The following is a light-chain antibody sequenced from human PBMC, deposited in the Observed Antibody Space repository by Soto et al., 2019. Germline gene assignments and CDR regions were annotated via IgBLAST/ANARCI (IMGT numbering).Light chain of an antibody. J-gene: IGKJ1*01. Sequence: DIVLTQSPATLSLSPGERDTLSCRASQSVSSYLAWYQQKPGQAPRLLIYDASNRATGIPARFSGSGSGTDFTLTISSLEPEDFAVYYCQQRSNWLWTFGQGTKV. V-gene: IGKV3-11*01. CDR1: QSVSSY. CDR2: DAS. CDR3: QQRSNWLWT.